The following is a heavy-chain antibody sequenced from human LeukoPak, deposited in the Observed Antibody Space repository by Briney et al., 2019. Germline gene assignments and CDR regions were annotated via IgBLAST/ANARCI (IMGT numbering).Heavy chain of an antibody. J-gene: IGHJ4*02. CDR1: GGSISSYY. CDR3: ARSGYSYGFDY. Sequence: SETLSLTCTVSGGSISSYYWSWIRQPPGKGLEWIGYIYYSGSTNYNPSLKSRVTISVDTSKNQFSLKLSSVTAADTAVYYCARSGYSYGFDYWGQGTLVTVSS. V-gene: IGHV4-59*12. CDR2: IYYSGST. D-gene: IGHD5-18*01.